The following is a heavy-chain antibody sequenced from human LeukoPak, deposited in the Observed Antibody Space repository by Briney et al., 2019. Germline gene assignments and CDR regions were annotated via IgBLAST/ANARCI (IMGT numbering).Heavy chain of an antibody. CDR1: GFTFSSYS. Sequence: GGSLRLSCAASGFTFSSYSMNWVRQAPGKGLEWVSSISTSSTYIYYADSVKGRFTISRDNAKNSLYLQTNSLRAEDTAVYYCARDPPFIIGTTFFDYWGQGALVTVSS. CDR2: ISTSSTYI. CDR3: ARDPPFIIGTTFFDY. J-gene: IGHJ4*02. V-gene: IGHV3-21*01. D-gene: IGHD1-20*01.